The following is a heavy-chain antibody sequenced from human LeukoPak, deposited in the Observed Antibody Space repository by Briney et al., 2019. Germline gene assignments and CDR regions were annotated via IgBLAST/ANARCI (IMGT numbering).Heavy chain of an antibody. V-gene: IGHV4-39*07. CDR1: SGSISTSNYY. CDR3: ARGMTYDAFDI. J-gene: IGHJ3*02. D-gene: IGHD2-21*02. CDR2: IFYSGST. Sequence: SETLSLTCTVSSGSISTSNYYWGWVRQPPGKALEWIGNIFYSGSTYYSPSLKSRVTISLDTSRNQFSPKLSSVTAADTAVYYCARGMTYDAFDIWGQGTMVTVSS.